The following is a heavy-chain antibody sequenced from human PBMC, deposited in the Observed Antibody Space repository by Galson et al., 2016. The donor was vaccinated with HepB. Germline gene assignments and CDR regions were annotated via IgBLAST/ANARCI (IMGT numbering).Heavy chain of an antibody. CDR2: IIPILGTP. CDR3: ARDGGGSGTSDFDY. D-gene: IGHD2-2*01. CDR1: GGTFSTYA. Sequence: SVKVSCKAPGGTFSTYAFNRVRQAPGQGLEWMGGIIPILGTPNYAQNFQGRVTITADESTSTAYMELSSLRSEDTAVYYCARDGGGSGTSDFDYWGQGTLVTVSS. J-gene: IGHJ4*02. V-gene: IGHV1-69*13.